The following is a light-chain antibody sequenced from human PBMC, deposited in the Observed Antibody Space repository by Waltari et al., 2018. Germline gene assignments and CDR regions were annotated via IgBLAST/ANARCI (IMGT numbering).Light chain of an antibody. CDR3: LQYNSNPWT. CDR1: QGISAY. Sequence: DIEMTQSPSSLSASTEDRVTIPCRANQGISAYLNWYQQKPGKAPKRLIHAASSFESGVPSRFSGSGSGTDFTLTISSLQPEDFATYYCLQYNSNPWTFGQGTKVEIK. J-gene: IGKJ1*01. CDR2: AAS. V-gene: IGKV1-17*01.